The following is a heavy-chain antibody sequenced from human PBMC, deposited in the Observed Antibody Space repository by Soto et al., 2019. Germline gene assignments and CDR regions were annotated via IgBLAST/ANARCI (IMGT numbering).Heavy chain of an antibody. D-gene: IGHD2-2*01. CDR2: ISYDGST. J-gene: IGHJ6*02. V-gene: IGHV3-30*03. Sequence: GGSLRLSCAASGFTFSDYYMSWVRQAPGKGLEWVAVISYDGSTKYGDSVRGRFTVSRDISKNTLYLQMNGLRDEDTAIYYCARDKALVVPSLVNSDYYYYAMDVWGQGTTVTVSS. CDR1: GFTFSDYY. CDR3: ARDKALVVPSLVNSDYYYYAMDV.